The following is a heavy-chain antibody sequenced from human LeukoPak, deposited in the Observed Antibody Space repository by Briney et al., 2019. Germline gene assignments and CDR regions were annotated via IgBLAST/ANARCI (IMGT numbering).Heavy chain of an antibody. Sequence: PGGSLRLSCAASGFTFSSYEMNWVRQAPGKGLEWVSYINSSGSTIYYADSVKGRFTISRDNAKNSLYLQMNSLRDEDTAVYYCARDSGWPHDAFDIWGQGTMVTVSS. CDR3: ARDSGWPHDAFDI. V-gene: IGHV3-48*03. CDR1: GFTFSSYE. D-gene: IGHD6-19*01. J-gene: IGHJ3*02. CDR2: INSSGSTI.